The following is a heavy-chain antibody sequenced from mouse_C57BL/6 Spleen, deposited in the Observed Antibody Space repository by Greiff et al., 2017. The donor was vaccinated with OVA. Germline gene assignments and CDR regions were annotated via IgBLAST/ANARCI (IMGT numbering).Heavy chain of an antibody. Sequence: QVQLKESGPGLVQPSQSLSITCTVSGFSLTSYGVHWVRQSPGKGLEWLGVIWRGGSTDYNAAFMSRLSITKDNSKSQVFFKMNSLQADDTAIYYCAKNHDYGSGAMDYWGQGTSVTVSS. CDR3: AKNHDYGSGAMDY. J-gene: IGHJ4*01. D-gene: IGHD2-4*01. V-gene: IGHV2-5*01. CDR1: GFSLTSYG. CDR2: IWRGGST.